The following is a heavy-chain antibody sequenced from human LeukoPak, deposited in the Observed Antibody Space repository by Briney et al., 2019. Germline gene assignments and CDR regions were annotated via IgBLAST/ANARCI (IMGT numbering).Heavy chain of an antibody. CDR1: GITFSNYA. CDR3: AKVRSGYLSCIQH. CDR2: ISEGGGST. D-gene: IGHD3-22*01. J-gene: IGHJ1*01. V-gene: IGHV3-23*01. Sequence: GRSLRLSCAASGITFSNYAMSWVRHAPGKGLGWVSTISEGGGSTDYADSVKGRFTVSRDNSKNTVSLQMNTLRAEDTAVYYCAKVRSGYLSCIQHWGQGTLVTVSS.